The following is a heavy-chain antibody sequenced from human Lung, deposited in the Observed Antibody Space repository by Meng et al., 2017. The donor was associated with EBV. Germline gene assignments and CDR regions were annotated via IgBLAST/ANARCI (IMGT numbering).Heavy chain of an antibody. V-gene: IGHV3-21*02. D-gene: IGHD1-7*01. J-gene: IGHJ5*02. CDR1: GFIFSDYN. CDR3: ARLVGTGWFDP. CDR2: ISSGNSYI. Sequence: EVQLVESGXXLXKPGEXXRXSCAASGFIFSDYNMNWVRQAPGKGLEWVSSISSGNSYIYYADSVKGRFSISRDNAKNSLSLQMNSLRAEDTAVYYCARLVGTGWFDPWGQGTLVNISS.